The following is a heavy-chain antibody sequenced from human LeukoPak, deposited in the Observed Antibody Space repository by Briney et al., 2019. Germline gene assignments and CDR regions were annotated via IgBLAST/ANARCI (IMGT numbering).Heavy chain of an antibody. D-gene: IGHD3-10*01. CDR2: ISGSGGST. CDR1: GFTFSSYA. V-gene: IGHV3-23*01. J-gene: IGHJ4*02. Sequence: GGSLRLSCAASGFTFSSYAMSWVRQAPGKGLEWVSAISGSGGSTYYADSVKGRFTISRDNSKNTLYLQMNSLRAEDTAVYYCAKDNGYHYGSGSYVHFDYWGQGTLVTVSS. CDR3: AKDNGYHYGSGSYVHFDY.